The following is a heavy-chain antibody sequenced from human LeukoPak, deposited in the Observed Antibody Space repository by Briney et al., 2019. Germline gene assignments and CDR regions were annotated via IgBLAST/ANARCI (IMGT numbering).Heavy chain of an antibody. V-gene: IGHV1-69*05. D-gene: IGHD3-22*01. CDR1: GGTFSSYA. CDR3: ARGGYYYDSSGYSRNNEYFQH. J-gene: IGHJ1*01. Sequence: GASVKVSCKASGGTFSSYAISWVRQAPGQGLEWMGRIIPIFGTANYAQKFQGRVTITTDESTSTAYMELSSLRSEDTAVYYCARGGYYYDSSGYSRNNEYFQHWGQGTLVTVSS. CDR2: IIPIFGTA.